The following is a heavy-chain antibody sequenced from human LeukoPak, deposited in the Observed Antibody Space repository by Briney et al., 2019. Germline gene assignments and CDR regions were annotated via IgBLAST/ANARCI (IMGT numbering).Heavy chain of an antibody. CDR3: ARDNDGAAAGSFDY. D-gene: IGHD6-13*01. V-gene: IGHV3-33*08. J-gene: IGHJ4*02. CDR2: VWFDGNNK. CDR1: GFTFSDYY. Sequence: GGSLRLSCAASGFTFSDYYMSWIRQAPGKGLEWMALVWFDGNNKYYADSVKGRFTISRDNSKNTLFLQMNSLRAEDTAVYYCARDNDGAAAGSFDYWGPGTLVTVSS.